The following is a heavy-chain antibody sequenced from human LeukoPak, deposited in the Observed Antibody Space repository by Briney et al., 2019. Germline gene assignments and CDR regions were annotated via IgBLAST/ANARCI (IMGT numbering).Heavy chain of an antibody. CDR3: ARQEGYGFGEDPYYFDY. CDR1: GYSFTTYW. Sequence: HGESLKISCKGSGYSFTTYWIGWVRQMPGKGLEWMGIIYPGDSDTRYSPSFQGQVTISADKSISTAYLQWSSLKASDTAMYYCARQEGYGFGEDPYYFDYWGQGTLVTVSS. CDR2: IYPGDSDT. J-gene: IGHJ4*02. D-gene: IGHD5-18*01. V-gene: IGHV5-51*01.